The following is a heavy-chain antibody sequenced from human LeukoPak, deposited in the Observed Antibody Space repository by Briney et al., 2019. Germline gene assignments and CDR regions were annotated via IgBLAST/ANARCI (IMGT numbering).Heavy chain of an antibody. CDR2: INPSGGST. D-gene: IGHD3-9*01. J-gene: IGHJ6*03. CDR1: GYTFTSYG. V-gene: IGHV1-46*01. CDR3: ARGIDDILTGYGYMDV. Sequence: ASVKVSCKASGYTFTSYGISWVRQAPGQGLEWMGIINPSGGSTSYAQKFQGRVTMTRDMSTSTVYMELSSLRSEDTAVYYCARGIDDILTGYGYMDVWGKGTTVTISS.